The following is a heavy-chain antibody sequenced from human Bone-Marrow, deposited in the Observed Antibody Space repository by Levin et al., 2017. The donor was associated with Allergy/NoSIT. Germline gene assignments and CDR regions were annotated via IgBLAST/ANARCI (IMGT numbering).Heavy chain of an antibody. J-gene: IGHJ4*02. V-gene: IGHV4-39*01. CDR2: IHYSGST. D-gene: IGHD3-9*01. CDR1: GGSISSDSHY. Sequence: SETLSLKCTVSGGSISSDSHYWDWIRQTPGTGLEWLGSIHYSGSTDYNPFLKNRITISGDTSRKQFSLKLTSVTATDTAVYYCARSYFDILTCYYFDYWGQGILVTVST. CDR3: ARSYFDILTCYYFDY.